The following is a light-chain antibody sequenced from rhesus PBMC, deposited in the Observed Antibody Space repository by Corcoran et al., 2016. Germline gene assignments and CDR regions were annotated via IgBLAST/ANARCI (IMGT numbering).Light chain of an antibody. CDR3: QYGYRILIT. V-gene: IGKV1-74*01. J-gene: IGKJ3*01. CDR1: ENINND. Sequence: DIQMTQSPSSLSASVGDRVTITCRASENINNDLNWYQQKPGKAPKLLIHPASTLKNGVPSRFSGSGSGTVYSFTISSLQPEDVATYYCQYGYRILITFGPGTKLDLK. CDR2: PAS.